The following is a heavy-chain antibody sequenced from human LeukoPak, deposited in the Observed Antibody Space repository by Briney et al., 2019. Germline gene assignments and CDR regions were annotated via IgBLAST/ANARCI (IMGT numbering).Heavy chain of an antibody. CDR3: ASFPQTVVIGDRQIDY. CDR1: GYTLTSYN. V-gene: IGHV1-8*01. D-gene: IGHD3-22*01. CDR2: INPSSGNT. Sequence: GGSLKVSSKPSGYTLTSYNINGGSQATGGGVEWRGWINPSSGNTGYAQKCQGRVTMTRTTSISTVYMKLSSVGYEATAVCYCASFPQTVVIGDRQIDYWGQGTLVTVSS. J-gene: IGHJ4*02.